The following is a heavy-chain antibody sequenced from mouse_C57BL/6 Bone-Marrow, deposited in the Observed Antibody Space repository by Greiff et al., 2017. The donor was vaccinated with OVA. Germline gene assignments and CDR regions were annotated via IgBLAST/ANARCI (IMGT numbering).Heavy chain of an antibody. CDR3: VRQRGTVAFMDY. D-gene: IGHD1-1*01. V-gene: IGHV10-1*01. J-gene: IGHJ4*01. CDR1: GFSFNTYA. Sequence: EVQLVESGGGLVQPKGSLKLSCAASGFSFNTYAMNWVRQAPGKGLEWVARIRSKSNNYATYYADSVKDRFTISRDDSESMLYLQMNNLKTEDTARYYCVRQRGTVAFMDYWGQGTSVTVSS. CDR2: IRSKSNNYAT.